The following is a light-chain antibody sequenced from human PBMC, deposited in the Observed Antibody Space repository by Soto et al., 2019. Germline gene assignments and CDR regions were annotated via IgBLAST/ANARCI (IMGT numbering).Light chain of an antibody. V-gene: IGLV3-1*01. CDR1: KLGDKY. J-gene: IGLJ1*01. CDR2: EDS. Sequence: YELTQPPSVSVSPGQTARITCSGDKLGDKYASWYQQKPGQSPMLVIFEDSKRPSGIPERFSGSNSGNTATLTISGTQAMDEADYYCQAWDSSTVVFGAGTKLTVL. CDR3: QAWDSSTVV.